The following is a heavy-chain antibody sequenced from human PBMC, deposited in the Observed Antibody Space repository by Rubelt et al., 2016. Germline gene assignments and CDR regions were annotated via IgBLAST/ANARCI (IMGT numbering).Heavy chain of an antibody. Sequence: GSGGALVQPGGSLRLSCVASGDTFSKYWMAWVRQAPGKGPEWVANINEDGSEKYYVDSVKGRFTISRDNSKNTLYLQMNSLRAGDTAVYYCARGWSYGLGRFDPWGQGTLVTVSP. D-gene: IGHD1-26*01. CDR3: ARGWSYGLGRFDP. CDR1: GDTFSKYW. V-gene: IGHV3-7*02. CDR2: INEDGSEK. J-gene: IGHJ5*02.